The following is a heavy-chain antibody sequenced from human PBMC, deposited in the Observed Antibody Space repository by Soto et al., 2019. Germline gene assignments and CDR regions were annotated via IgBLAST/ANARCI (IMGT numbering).Heavy chain of an antibody. CDR2: IYYSGST. CDR3: ARQPPVLRYFDPPGYFDN. Sequence: PSETLSLTCTVSGASISSHFWSWIRQPPGKGLEWIGYIYYSGSTNYNPSLKSRVTISVDRSKNQFSLKLSSVTAADTAVYYCARQPPVLRYFDPPGYFDNWGQGTLVTVSS. D-gene: IGHD3-9*01. CDR1: GASISSHF. V-gene: IGHV4-59*08. J-gene: IGHJ4*02.